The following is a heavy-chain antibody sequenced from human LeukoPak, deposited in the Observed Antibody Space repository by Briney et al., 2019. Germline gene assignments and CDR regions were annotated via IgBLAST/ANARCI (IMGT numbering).Heavy chain of an antibody. Sequence: PGGSLRLSCAASGFTFSSYSMNWVRQAPGKGLEWVANIKRDGSEKYYVDSVKGRFTISRDNAKNSLYLQMNSLRAEDTAVYYCARDWGDYYDSRDAFDIWGQGTMITVSS. CDR3: ARDWGDYYDSRDAFDI. V-gene: IGHV3-7*01. D-gene: IGHD3-22*01. CDR2: IKRDGSEK. CDR1: GFTFSSYS. J-gene: IGHJ3*02.